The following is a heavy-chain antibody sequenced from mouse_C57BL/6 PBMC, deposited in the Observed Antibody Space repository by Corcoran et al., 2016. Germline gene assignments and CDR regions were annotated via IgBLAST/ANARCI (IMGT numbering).Heavy chain of an antibody. CDR2: INTYSGVP. V-gene: IGHV9-3*01. J-gene: IGHJ2*01. Sequence: QIQLVQSGPELKKPGETVKISCKASGYTFTTYGMSWVKQAPGKGLKWMGWINTYSGVPTYADDFNGRFAFSLETSASTAYLQINNLKNEDTATYFCARWGTTSLVDWGQGTTLTVSS. D-gene: IGHD1-1*01. CDR3: ARWGTTSLVD. CDR1: GYTFTTYG.